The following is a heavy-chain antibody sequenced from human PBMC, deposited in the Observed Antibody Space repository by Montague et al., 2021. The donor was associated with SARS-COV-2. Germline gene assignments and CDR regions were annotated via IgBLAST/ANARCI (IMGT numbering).Heavy chain of an antibody. CDR3: AGKVLTVPADY. V-gene: IGHV4-4*02. D-gene: IGHD4-11*01. Sequence: SETLSLTCAVSGVSITSTNWGSLVRQPPGKGLEWIGEISYGGIATYHPQPKSRATISMDRSRNLFSLKLSSVTAADTAIYYCAGKVLTVPADYWGQGTLVTVS. CDR2: ISYGGIA. CDR1: GVSITSTNW. J-gene: IGHJ4*02.